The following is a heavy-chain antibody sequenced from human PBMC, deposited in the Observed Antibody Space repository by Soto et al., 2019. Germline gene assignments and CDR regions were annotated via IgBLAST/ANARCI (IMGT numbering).Heavy chain of an antibody. D-gene: IGHD3-16*01. J-gene: IGHJ4*02. Sequence: ASVKVSCKASGYTFTGYYMHWVRQAPGQGLELMGWINPNSGGANYAQKFQGRVTMTRDTSISTAYMELSRLRSDDTAVYYCARGMITFPTFPFDYWGQGTLVT. CDR2: INPNSGGA. CDR3: ARGMITFPTFPFDY. CDR1: GYTFTGYY. V-gene: IGHV1-2*02.